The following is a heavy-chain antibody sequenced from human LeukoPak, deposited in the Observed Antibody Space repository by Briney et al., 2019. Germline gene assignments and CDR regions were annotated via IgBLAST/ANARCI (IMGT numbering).Heavy chain of an antibody. D-gene: IGHD4-17*01. J-gene: IGHJ6*03. CDR3: AKDIYGDYQRHLDYYMDV. Sequence: GGSLRLSCAASGFTFRSYEMNWVRQAPGKGLEWVSYISSSGTIYYADSVKGRFTISRDNSKNSLYLQMNSLRTEDTALYYCAKDIYGDYQRHLDYYMDVWGKGTTVTVSS. CDR1: GFTFRSYE. V-gene: IGHV3-48*03. CDR2: ISSSGTI.